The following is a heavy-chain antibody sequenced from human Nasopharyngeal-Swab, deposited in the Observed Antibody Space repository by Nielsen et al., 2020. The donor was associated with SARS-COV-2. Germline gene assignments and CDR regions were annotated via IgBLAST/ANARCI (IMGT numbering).Heavy chain of an antibody. J-gene: IGHJ4*02. CDR1: GFTFSSYE. D-gene: IGHD6-13*01. CDR3: ARSSPRLIAAAGPFDY. Sequence: GESLKIFCAASGFTFSSYEMNWVRQAPGKGLEWVSYISSSGSTIYYADSVKGRFTISRDNAKNSLYLQMNSLRAEDTAVYYCARSSPRLIAAAGPFDYWGQGTLVTVSS. CDR2: ISSSGSTI. V-gene: IGHV3-48*03.